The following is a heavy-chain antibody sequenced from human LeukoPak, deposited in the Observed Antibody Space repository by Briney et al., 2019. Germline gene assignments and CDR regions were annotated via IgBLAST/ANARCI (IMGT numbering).Heavy chain of an antibody. CDR1: GYSFTSYW. J-gene: IGHJ6*03. D-gene: IGHD6-13*01. CDR2: IYPGDSDT. V-gene: IGHV5-51*01. Sequence: GESLKISCKGSGYSFTSYWIGWVRQMPGKGLEWMGIIYPGDSDTRYSPSFQGQVTISADKSISTAYLQWSSLKASDTAMYYCARSPSAAAGSYYYYYYMDVWGKGTTVTVSS. CDR3: ARSPSAAAGSYYYYYYMDV.